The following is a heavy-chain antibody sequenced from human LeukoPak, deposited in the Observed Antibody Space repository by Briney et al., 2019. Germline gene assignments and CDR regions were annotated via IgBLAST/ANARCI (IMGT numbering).Heavy chain of an antibody. V-gene: IGHV1-2*06. CDR3: ARVRFLEWLDAFDI. CDR1: GYTFTGYY. D-gene: IGHD3-3*01. CDR2: INPNSGGT. J-gene: IGHJ3*02. Sequence: ASVKVSCKASGYTFTGYYMHWVRQAPGQGLEWMGRINPNSGGTNYAQKFQGRVTMTRDTSISTAYMELSRLRSDDTAVYYCARVRFLEWLDAFDIWGQGTMVTVSS.